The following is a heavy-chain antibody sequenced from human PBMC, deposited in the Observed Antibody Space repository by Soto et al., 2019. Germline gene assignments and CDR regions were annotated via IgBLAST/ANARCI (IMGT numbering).Heavy chain of an antibody. V-gene: IGHV3-73*02. CDR3: TRLITPLDY. CDR1: GFTFSDST. Sequence: EVQLVESGGGLVQPGGSLKLSCAASGFTFSDSTMHWVRQTSGRGLEWLGRIRSTVNKLETVYAASVKGRFTISRDDSKNTAYLQMNSLKTEDTAVYYCTRLITPLDYWGRGTLVTVSS. J-gene: IGHJ4*02. CDR2: IRSTVNKLET. D-gene: IGHD3-16*01.